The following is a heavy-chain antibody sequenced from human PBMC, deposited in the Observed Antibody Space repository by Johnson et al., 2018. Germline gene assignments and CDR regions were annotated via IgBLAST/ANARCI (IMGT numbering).Heavy chain of an antibody. V-gene: IGHV1-69*09. D-gene: IGHD3-16*01. CDR3: AHSPKFIHFGHSAFDI. J-gene: IGHJ3*02. CDR1: GTNFSSYG. CDR2: INPILGIT. Sequence: QVQLVQSGAEVKKPGSSVKVSCKASGTNFSSYGITWVRQAPGKGLEWMGEINPILGITKDSQKFQGRLTITADSSTRTAYRELSSLTSEDTAVYFCAHSPKFIHFGHSAFDIWSQGTMVTVSS.